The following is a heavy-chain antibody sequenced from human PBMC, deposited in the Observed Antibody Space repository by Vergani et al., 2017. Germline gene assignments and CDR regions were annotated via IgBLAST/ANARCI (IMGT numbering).Heavy chain of an antibody. Sequence: QVQLVQSGAEVKKPGASVKVSCKASGYTFTGYYMHWVRQAPGQGLEWMGWINPNSGGTNYPQKFQGRVTMTRDTSISTACMELSRLGSDNTAVYYCARDPPAIFGVAEGWFEPWGQGTLVTVSS. J-gene: IGHJ5*02. V-gene: IGHV1-2*02. CDR3: ARDPPAIFGVAEGWFEP. CDR1: GYTFTGYY. CDR2: INPNSGGT. D-gene: IGHD3-3*01.